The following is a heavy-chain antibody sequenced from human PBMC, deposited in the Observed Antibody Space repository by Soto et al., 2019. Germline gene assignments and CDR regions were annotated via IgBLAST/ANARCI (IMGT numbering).Heavy chain of an antibody. D-gene: IGHD2-15*01. J-gene: IGHJ4*02. CDR3: AKDQASGQGSFDS. CDR2: INPSGGST. CDR1: GYTFTSYY. Sequence: GASVKVSCKASGYTFTSYYMRWVRQAPGQGLEWMGIINPSGGSTSYAQKFQGRVTMTRDTSTSTVYMELNSLRADDTAVYYCAKDQASGQGSFDSWGQGTLVTVSS. V-gene: IGHV1-46*01.